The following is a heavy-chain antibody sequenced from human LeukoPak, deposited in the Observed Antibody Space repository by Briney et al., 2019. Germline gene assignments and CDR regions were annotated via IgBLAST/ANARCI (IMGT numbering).Heavy chain of an antibody. CDR3: ARYSSTWPYWYFDL. V-gene: IGHV4-30-2*01. J-gene: IGHJ2*01. CDR2: ISHSGST. D-gene: IGHD6-13*01. Sequence: PSETLSLTCVVSGSSISSGSYSWSWIRQPPGKGLEWIGYISHSGSTYYNPSLKSRVTIPIDKSKNRFSLELTSVTAADTAVYYCARYSSTWPYWYFDLWGRGILVTVSS. CDR1: GSSISSGSYS.